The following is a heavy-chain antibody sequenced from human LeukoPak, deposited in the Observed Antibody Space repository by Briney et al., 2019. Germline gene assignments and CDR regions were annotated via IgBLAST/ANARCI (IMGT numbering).Heavy chain of an antibody. CDR2: IKEDGSVK. CDR3: AREAAAEGDC. D-gene: IGHD6-13*01. Sequence: PGGSLRLSCAASGFTFSNYWMSWVRQAPEKGLEWVANIKEDGSVKYYVDSVKGRFSISRDNAKNSLYLQMNTLRAEDTALYYCAREAAAEGDCWGQGTLVTVSS. J-gene: IGHJ4*02. CDR1: GFTFSNYW. V-gene: IGHV3-7*04.